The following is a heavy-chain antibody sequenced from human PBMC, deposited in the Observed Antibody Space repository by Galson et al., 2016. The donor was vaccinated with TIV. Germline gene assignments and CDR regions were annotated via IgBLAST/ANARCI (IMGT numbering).Heavy chain of an antibody. Sequence: SVKVSCKASGGSFSSHPFSWVRQAPGQGLEWMGGLNHIFGTTDYAQKFQGRVTITTDKYTIKAYMEMSSLGSEDTAVYYCARGAWGYSFGPLDYWGQGTPITVAS. CDR2: LNHIFGTT. V-gene: IGHV1-69*05. D-gene: IGHD5-18*01. J-gene: IGHJ4*02. CDR1: GGSFSSHP. CDR3: ARGAWGYSFGPLDY.